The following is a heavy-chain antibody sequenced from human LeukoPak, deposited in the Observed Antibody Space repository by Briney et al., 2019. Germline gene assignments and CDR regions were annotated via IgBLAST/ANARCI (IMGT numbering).Heavy chain of an antibody. CDR3: ARGTYYYDSSGYYYGNPDAFDI. D-gene: IGHD3-22*01. CDR2: MNPNSGNT. Sequence: GASVKVSCKASGYTFTSYDINWVRQATGEGLESMGWMNPNSGNTGYAQKFQGRVTMTRNTSISTAYMELSSLRSEDTAVYYCARGTYYYDSSGYYYGNPDAFDIWGQGTMVTVSS. V-gene: IGHV1-8*01. J-gene: IGHJ3*02. CDR1: GYTFTSYD.